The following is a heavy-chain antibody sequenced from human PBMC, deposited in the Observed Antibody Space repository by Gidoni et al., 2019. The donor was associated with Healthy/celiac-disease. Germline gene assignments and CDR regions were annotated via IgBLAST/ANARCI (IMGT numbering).Heavy chain of an antibody. CDR3: ARGGYYYYYMDV. Sequence: QVQLQQWGAGLLKPSETLSLTCAVYGGSFSGYYWSWIRQPPGQGLEWIGEINHSGSTNYNPSRKSRVTISVDTSKNQFSLKLSSVTAADTAVYYCARGGYYYYYMDVWGKGTTVTVSS. J-gene: IGHJ6*03. CDR2: INHSGST. CDR1: GGSFSGYY. V-gene: IGHV4-34*01.